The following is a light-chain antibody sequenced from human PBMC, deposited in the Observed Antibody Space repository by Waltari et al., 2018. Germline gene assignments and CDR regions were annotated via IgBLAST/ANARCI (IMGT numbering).Light chain of an antibody. CDR2: KVS. Sequence: DAVMTKSPPSLPVTLGQPASIPCSSSQSLEHSDGNTYLNWFQQRPGQSPRRLIYKVSNRDSGVPERFSGSGSGTDFTLKISRMEAEDVGVYYCMQATHWPGTFGQGTKVEIK. J-gene: IGKJ1*01. V-gene: IGKV2-30*02. CDR3: MQATHWPGT. CDR1: QSLEHSDGNTY.